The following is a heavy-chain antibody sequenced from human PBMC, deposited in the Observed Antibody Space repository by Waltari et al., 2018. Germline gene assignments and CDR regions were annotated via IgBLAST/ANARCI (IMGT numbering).Heavy chain of an antibody. CDR3: ARPQGQSGWGAFDI. D-gene: IGHD6-19*01. V-gene: IGHV4-39*01. J-gene: IGHJ3*02. Sequence: QLQLQESGPGLVKPSETLSLTCTVSGGSISSSSYYWGWIRQPPGKGREWIGRIDYSGSTDYNPALKSRVTISVDTSKNQFSLKLGSVTAADTAVYDCARPQGQSGWGAFDIWGQGTMVTVSS. CDR2: IDYSGST. CDR1: GGSISSSSYY.